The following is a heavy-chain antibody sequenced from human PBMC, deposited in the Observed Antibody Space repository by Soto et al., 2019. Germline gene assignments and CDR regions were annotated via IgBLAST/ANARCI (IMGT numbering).Heavy chain of an antibody. D-gene: IGHD2-2*01. Sequence: QVQLQQWGAGLLKPSETLSLTCAVYGGSFSGYYWSWIRQPPGKGLEWIGEINQSGSTNYNPSLKSRVTISVDTSKNQFSRKLSSVTAADTAVYYCARGNCSSTCSAPCPFDYWGQGTLVTVSS. J-gene: IGHJ4*02. CDR3: ARGNCSSTCSAPCPFDY. CDR1: GGSFSGYY. V-gene: IGHV4-34*01. CDR2: INQSGST.